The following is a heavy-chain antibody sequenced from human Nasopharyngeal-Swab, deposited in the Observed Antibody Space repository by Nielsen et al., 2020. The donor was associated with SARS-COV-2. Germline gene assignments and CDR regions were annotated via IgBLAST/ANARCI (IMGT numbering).Heavy chain of an antibody. Sequence: WVRQAHGQGLEWMGWMNPNSGNTGYAQKFQGRVTMTRNTSISTAYMELSSLRSEDTAVYYCARRRPSWYCSSTSCSPEDYWGQGTLVTVSS. D-gene: IGHD2-2*01. J-gene: IGHJ4*02. V-gene: IGHV1-8*01. CDR3: ARRRPSWYCSSTSCSPEDY. CDR2: MNPNSGNT.